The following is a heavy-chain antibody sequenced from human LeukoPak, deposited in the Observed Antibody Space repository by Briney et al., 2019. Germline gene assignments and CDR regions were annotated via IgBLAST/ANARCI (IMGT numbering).Heavy chain of an antibody. CDR1: GFTFSSYW. V-gene: IGHV3-74*01. CDR3: ARGKEGGFDP. Sequence: PGRSLRLSCAASGFTFSSYWMHWVRQAPGKGLVWVSRINTDGGITYYADSVKGRFTISRDNAKNTLYLQMNSLRAEDTAVYYCARGKEGGFDPWGQGTLVTVSS. D-gene: IGHD3-16*01. J-gene: IGHJ5*02. CDR2: INTDGGIT.